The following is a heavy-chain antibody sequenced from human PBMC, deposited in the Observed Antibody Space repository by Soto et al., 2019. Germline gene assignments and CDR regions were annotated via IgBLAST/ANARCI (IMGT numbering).Heavy chain of an antibody. Sequence: LRLSCAASGFTFSSYAMSWVRQAPGKGLEWVSAISGSGGSTYYADSVKGRFTISRDNSKNTLYLQMNSLRAEDTAVYYCAKDPFGGSEGWFDPWGQGTLVTVSS. CDR2: ISGSGGST. V-gene: IGHV3-23*01. J-gene: IGHJ5*02. CDR1: GFTFSSYA. D-gene: IGHD3-10*01. CDR3: AKDPFGGSEGWFDP.